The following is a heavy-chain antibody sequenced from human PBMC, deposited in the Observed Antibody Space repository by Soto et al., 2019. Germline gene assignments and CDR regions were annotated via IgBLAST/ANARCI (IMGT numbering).Heavy chain of an antibody. CDR1: RLTFSDYY. Sequence: QLVESGGGLVKPGGSLRLSCAASRLTFSDYYMGWIRQAPGKGLEWISYISGSVGTTYYSDSVKGRFTISRDNAKNSLYLHMNSLRVEDTAIYYCARAPEPQYYFDSWGQGTLVTVSS. CDR2: ISGSVGTT. V-gene: IGHV3-11*01. J-gene: IGHJ4*02. CDR3: ARAPEPQYYFDS.